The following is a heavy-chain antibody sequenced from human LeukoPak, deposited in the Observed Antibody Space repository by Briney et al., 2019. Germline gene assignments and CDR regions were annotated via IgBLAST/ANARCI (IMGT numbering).Heavy chain of an antibody. CDR3: ARDPNERELYCSGGSCYYYGMDV. CDR2: ISSSGSTI. J-gene: IGHJ6*02. CDR1: GFTFSSYE. D-gene: IGHD2-15*01. Sequence: GGSLRLSCAASGFTFSSYEVNWVRQAPGKGLEWVSYISSSGSTIYYADSVKGRFTISRDNAKNSLYLQMNSLRAEDTAVYYCARDPNERELYCSGGSCYYYGMDVWGQGTTVTVSS. V-gene: IGHV3-48*03.